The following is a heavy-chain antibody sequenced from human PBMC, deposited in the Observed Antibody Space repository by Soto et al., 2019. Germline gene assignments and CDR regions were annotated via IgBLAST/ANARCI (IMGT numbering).Heavy chain of an antibody. V-gene: IGHV3-7*01. CDR2: IKEDGREK. Sequence: EVPLVESGGGLVQPGGSLRLSCAASGFTFSSYWMSWVRQAPGKGLEWVANIKEDGREKYYVDSVKGRFTISRDHAENSLYLQMNSLRAEDTAVYYCARADYYGSGGDYWGQGTLVTVSS. J-gene: IGHJ4*02. CDR3: ARADYYGSGGDY. D-gene: IGHD3-10*01. CDR1: GFTFSSYW.